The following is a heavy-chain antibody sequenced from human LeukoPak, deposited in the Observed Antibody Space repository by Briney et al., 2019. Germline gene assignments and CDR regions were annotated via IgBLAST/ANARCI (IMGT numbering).Heavy chain of an antibody. CDR1: GGSLSSYF. CDR2: IHPSGSV. V-gene: IGHV4-4*07. D-gene: IGHD1-1*01. CDR3: ARGTTHFDY. Sequence: SETLSLTCTVSGGSLSSYFWSWVRQPAGKGLEWIGRIHPSGSVNYNPSLKSRVTMSVDASKRQFSLKVNSVTAADTAVYFCARGTTHFDYWGQGTLVTVSS. J-gene: IGHJ4*02.